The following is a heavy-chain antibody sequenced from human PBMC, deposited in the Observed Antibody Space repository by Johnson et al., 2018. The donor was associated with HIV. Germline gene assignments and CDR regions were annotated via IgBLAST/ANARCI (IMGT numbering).Heavy chain of an antibody. CDR1: GFTFSSYG. CDR3: AKGDGYNYAFDI. Sequence: QLVESGGGVVQPGGSLRLSCAASGFTFSSYGMHWVRQAPGKGLEWVAFIRYDGSNKYYADSVKGRFTISRDNSKNTLYLQMNSLRAEDTAVYYCAKGDGYNYAFDIWGQGTMVTVSS. J-gene: IGHJ3*02. D-gene: IGHD5-24*01. V-gene: IGHV3-30*02. CDR2: IRYDGSNK.